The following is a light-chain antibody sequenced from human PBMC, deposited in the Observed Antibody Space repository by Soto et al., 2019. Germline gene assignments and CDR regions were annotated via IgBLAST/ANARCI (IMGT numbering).Light chain of an antibody. CDR1: SSDVGTYNS. CDR2: DVN. J-gene: IGLJ2*01. Sequence: QSALTQPRSVSGSPGQSVTISCTGTSSDVGTYNSVSWCQQHPGKAPKLMIYDVNKRPSGVPDRFSGSMSGNTASLTISGLQADDEADYHCSSYAGNYTLDFGGGTKLTVL. V-gene: IGLV2-11*01. CDR3: SSYAGNYTLD.